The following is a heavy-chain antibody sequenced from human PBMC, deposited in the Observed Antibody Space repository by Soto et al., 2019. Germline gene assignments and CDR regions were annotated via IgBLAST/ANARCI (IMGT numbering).Heavy chain of an antibody. CDR1: GGSIISYY. J-gene: IGHJ3*02. D-gene: IGHD3-9*01. CDR2: IYYSGST. CDR3: AREGFDWLRGAFDI. Sequence: SEPLRLTCTVAGGSIISYYWSWIRQPPGKGLEWIGYIYYSGSTNYNPSLKSRVTISVDTSKNQFSLKLSSVTAADTAVYYCAREGFDWLRGAFDIWGQGTMVTVSS. V-gene: IGHV4-59*01.